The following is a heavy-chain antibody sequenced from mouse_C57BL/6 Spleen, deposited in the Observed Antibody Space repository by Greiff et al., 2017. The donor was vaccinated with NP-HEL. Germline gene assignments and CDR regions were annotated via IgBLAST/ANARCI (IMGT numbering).Heavy chain of an antibody. CDR3: ARHSRGFAY. Sequence: EVKVVESGGGLVQPGGSLKLSCAASGFTFSDYYMYWVRQTPEKRLEWVAYISNGGGSTYYPDTVKGRFTISRDNAKNTLYLQMSRLKSEDTAMYYCARHSRGFAYWGQGTLVTVSA. V-gene: IGHV5-12*01. J-gene: IGHJ3*01. CDR1: GFTFSDYY. CDR2: ISNGGGST.